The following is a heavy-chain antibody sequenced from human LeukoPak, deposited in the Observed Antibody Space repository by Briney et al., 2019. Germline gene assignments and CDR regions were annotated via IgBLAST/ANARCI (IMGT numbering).Heavy chain of an antibody. D-gene: IGHD2-2*02. V-gene: IGHV3-23*01. CDR3: TKDRYKIQDY. CDR1: GFTFSNYA. J-gene: IGHJ4*02. CDR2: ISVNGVST. Sequence: GGSLRLSCTASGFTFSNYAMNWVRQAPGKGLECVSIISVNGVSTNHADSVKGRSTISRDNSKNTVYLQMNSLRAEDTAVYYCTKDRYKIQDYWGQGTLVTVSS.